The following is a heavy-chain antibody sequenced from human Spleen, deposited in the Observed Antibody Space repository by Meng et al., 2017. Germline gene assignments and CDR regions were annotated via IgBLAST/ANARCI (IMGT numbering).Heavy chain of an antibody. J-gene: IGHJ6*02. CDR2: INANGGGT. CDR3: AREGLRSASYWDPYYYYGLDV. V-gene: IGHV1-2*02. CDR1: GYIFTGYY. D-gene: IGHD3-10*01. Sequence: ASVKVSCKASGYIFTGYYMHWVRQAPGQGLEWMGWINANGGGTSYAQKFQGRVTMTRDTSISTAYMELSWLRSDDTAVYYCAREGLRSASYWDPYYYYGLDVWDQGNMVTVSS.